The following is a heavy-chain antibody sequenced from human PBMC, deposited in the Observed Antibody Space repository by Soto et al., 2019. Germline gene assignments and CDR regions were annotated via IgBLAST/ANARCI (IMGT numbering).Heavy chain of an antibody. CDR2: ISWNSGSI. V-gene: IGHV3-9*01. Sequence: PGGSLRLSCAASGFTFDDYAMHWVRQAPGKGLEWVSGISWNSGSIGYADSVKGRFTISRDNAKNSLYLQMNSLRAEDTALYYCAKAYSSGWYADGTNFDYWGQGTLVTVSS. CDR1: GFTFDDYA. J-gene: IGHJ4*02. CDR3: AKAYSSGWYADGTNFDY. D-gene: IGHD6-19*01.